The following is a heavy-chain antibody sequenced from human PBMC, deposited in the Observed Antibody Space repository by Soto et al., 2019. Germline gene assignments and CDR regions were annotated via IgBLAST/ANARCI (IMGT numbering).Heavy chain of an antibody. D-gene: IGHD3-3*01. J-gene: IGHJ3*02. CDR2: ISSSGSTI. CDR3: ARATYYDFWSGYYYAFDI. V-gene: IGHV3-11*01. Sequence: PGGSLRLSCAASGFTFSDYYMSWIRQAPGKGLEWVSYISSSGSTIYYADSVKGRFTISRDNAKNSLYLQMNSLRAEDTAVYYCARATYYDFWSGYYYAFDIWGQGTMVTVSS. CDR1: GFTFSDYY.